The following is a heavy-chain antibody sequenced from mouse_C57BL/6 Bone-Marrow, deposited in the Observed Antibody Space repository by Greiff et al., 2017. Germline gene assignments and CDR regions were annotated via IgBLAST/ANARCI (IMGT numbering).Heavy chain of an antibody. V-gene: IGHV14-4*01. Sequence: VQLKESGAELVRPGASVKLSCTASGFNIKDDYMHWVKQRPEQDLVRIGWIDPENGDTEYASKFLGKATITADTSSTTAYLQLSSLTSEDTAVYYCTTPDYYGSSDGYFDVWGTGTTVTVSS. CDR1: GFNIKDDY. J-gene: IGHJ1*03. CDR2: IDPENGDT. CDR3: TTPDYYGSSDGYFDV. D-gene: IGHD1-1*01.